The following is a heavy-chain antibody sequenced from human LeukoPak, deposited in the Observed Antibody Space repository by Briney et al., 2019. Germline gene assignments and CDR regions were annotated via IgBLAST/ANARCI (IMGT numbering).Heavy chain of an antibody. CDR1: GFTFSTYS. CDR2: ISSSSSSI. Sequence: GGSLRLSCAASGFTFSTYSMNWVRQAPGKGLEWVSSISSSSSSIYYADSVKGRFTISRDNAKDSLYLQMNSLRAEDTAVYYCARELVTSRYWGQGTLVTVSS. D-gene: IGHD4-23*01. J-gene: IGHJ4*02. V-gene: IGHV3-21*01. CDR3: ARELVTSRY.